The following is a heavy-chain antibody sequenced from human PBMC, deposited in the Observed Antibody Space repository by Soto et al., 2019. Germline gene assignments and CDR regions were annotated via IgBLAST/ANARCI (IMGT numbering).Heavy chain of an antibody. CDR3: ASDFQT. J-gene: IGHJ5*02. CDR2: ISGNNGDT. Sequence: ASVKVSCKASGYTFTNFGINWVRQAPGQGLEWMGWISGNNGDTDYAQNLQGRVTLTTDTSTTTAYMEMRSLTYDDKAMYYCASDFQTWGQGTLVTVSS. CDR1: GYTFTNFG. V-gene: IGHV1-18*01.